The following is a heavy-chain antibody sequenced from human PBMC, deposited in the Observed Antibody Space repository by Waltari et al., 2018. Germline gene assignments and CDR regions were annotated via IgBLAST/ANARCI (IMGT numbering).Heavy chain of an antibody. CDR3: ASTPEGQWLLGGFDS. CDR1: GFSFTSYW. Sequence: EVQLLPSGAEVKKPGESLRISCKGSGFSFTSYWISWVRQMPGKGLEWMGRIDPSDSYANYSPSFQGHVTVSTDKSLSTAYLQWNSLKASDTAMYYCASTPEGQWLLGGFDSWGQGTLVTVSS. CDR2: IDPSDSYA. V-gene: IGHV5-10-1*03. D-gene: IGHD6-19*01. J-gene: IGHJ4*02.